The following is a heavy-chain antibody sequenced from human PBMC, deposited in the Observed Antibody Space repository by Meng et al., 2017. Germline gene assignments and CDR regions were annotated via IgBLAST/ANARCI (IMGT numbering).Heavy chain of an antibody. CDR3: AGGLMVNDY. J-gene: IGHJ4*02. V-gene: IGHV3-30*01. D-gene: IGHD3-10*01. CDR2: ISYDGSNK. CDR1: GFTFSSYA. Sequence: VQLVESGGGGCQRGRSLSLSCAASGFTFSSYAMHWVRQAPGKGLEWVAVISYDGSNKYYADSVKGRFTISRDNSKNTLYLQMNSLRAEDTAVYYCAGGLMVNDYWGQGTLVTVSS.